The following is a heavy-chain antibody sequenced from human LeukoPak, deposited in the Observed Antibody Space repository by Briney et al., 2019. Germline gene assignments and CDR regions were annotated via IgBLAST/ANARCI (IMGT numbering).Heavy chain of an antibody. Sequence: GGSLRLSCAASGFTDSSNYKSWVRQAPGKGLEWVSVIYSGGSTYYADSVKGRFTISRDNSKNTLYLQMNSLRAEDTAVYYCAREGHTSGFCGAFDLWGQGTTVTISS. CDR1: GFTDSSNY. CDR3: AREGHTSGFCGAFDL. CDR2: IYSGGST. V-gene: IGHV3-53*01. D-gene: IGHD5-12*01. J-gene: IGHJ3*01.